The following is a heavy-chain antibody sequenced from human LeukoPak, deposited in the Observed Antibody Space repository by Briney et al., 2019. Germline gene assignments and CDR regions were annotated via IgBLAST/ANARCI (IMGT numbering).Heavy chain of an antibody. CDR3: ARVANLGDPLGFYYYMDV. J-gene: IGHJ6*03. Sequence: ASVKVSCEASGYTFTSYDINWVRQATGQGLEWMGWMNPNSGNTGYAQKFQGRVTMTRNTSISTAYMELSSLRSEDTAVYYCARVANLGDPLGFYYYMDVWGKGTTVTVSS. D-gene: IGHD2-21*01. CDR2: MNPNSGNT. V-gene: IGHV1-8*01. CDR1: GYTFTSYD.